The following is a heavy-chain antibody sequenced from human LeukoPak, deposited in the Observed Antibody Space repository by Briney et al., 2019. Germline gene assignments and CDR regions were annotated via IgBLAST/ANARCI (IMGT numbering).Heavy chain of an antibody. V-gene: IGHV1-69*05. D-gene: IGHD2-2*01. CDR1: GGTFSSYA. J-gene: IGHJ6*03. CDR3: ARVDCSSTSCRQRNYYYYMDV. CDR2: IIPIFGTA. Sequence: SVKLSCKASGGTFSSYAISWVRQAPGQGLEWMGGIIPIFGTANYAQKFQGRVTITTDESTSTAYMELSSLRSEDTAVYYCARVDCSSTSCRQRNYYYYMDVWGKGTTVTVSS.